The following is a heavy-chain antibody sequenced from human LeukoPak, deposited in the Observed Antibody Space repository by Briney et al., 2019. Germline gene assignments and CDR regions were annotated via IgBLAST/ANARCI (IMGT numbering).Heavy chain of an antibody. D-gene: IGHD1-7*01. CDR1: GFTFSGYA. Sequence: PGGSLRLSCAASGFTFSGYAMSWVRQAPGKGLEWVSAISGSGGSTYYADSVKGRFTISRDNSKNTLYLQMNSLRAEDTAVYYCAKDLGAGTTKYFDYWGQGTLVTVSS. CDR3: AKDLGAGTTKYFDY. J-gene: IGHJ4*02. CDR2: ISGSGGST. V-gene: IGHV3-23*01.